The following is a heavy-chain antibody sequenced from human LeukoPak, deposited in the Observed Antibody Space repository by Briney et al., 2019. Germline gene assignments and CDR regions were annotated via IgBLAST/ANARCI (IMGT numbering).Heavy chain of an antibody. CDR2: INHSGST. CDR3: ARLRKGGYNDAFDI. V-gene: IGHV4-34*01. CDR1: GGSISSYY. J-gene: IGHJ3*02. D-gene: IGHD3-22*01. Sequence: SEALSLTCTVSGGSISSYYWSWIRQPPGKGLEWIGEINHSGSTNYNPSLKSRVTISVDTSKNQFSLKLSSVTAADTAVYYCARLRKGGYNDAFDIWGQGTMVTVSS.